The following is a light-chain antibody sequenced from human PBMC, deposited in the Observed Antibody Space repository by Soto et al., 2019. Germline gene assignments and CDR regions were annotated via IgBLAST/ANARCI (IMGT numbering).Light chain of an antibody. J-gene: IGLJ1*01. V-gene: IGLV2-8*01. Sequence: QSAVSHPPCASWAPGDSVTISCPGTSSDVGGYNYVSWYQQHPGKAPKLMIYEVSKRPSGVPDRFSGSKSGNTASLTVSGLQAEDEADYFCCSYAGGYTYLFGTGNKVTV. CDR1: SSDVGGYNY. CDR2: EVS. CDR3: CSYAGGYTYL.